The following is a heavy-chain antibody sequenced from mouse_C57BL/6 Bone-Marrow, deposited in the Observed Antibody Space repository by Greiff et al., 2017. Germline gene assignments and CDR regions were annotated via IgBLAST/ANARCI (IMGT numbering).Heavy chain of an antibody. V-gene: IGHV1-55*01. CDR1: GYTFTSYW. J-gene: IGHJ2*01. CDR3: ASSTMGTTTWYYFDY. Sequence: VQLQQPGAELVKPGASVKMSCKASGYTFTSYWITWVKQRTGQGLEWIGDIYPGSGSTNYNEKFKSKATLTVDTSSSTAYMLRSSLTSEDSAVYDCASSTMGTTTWYYFDYWGQGTTLTVSS. D-gene: IGHD2-2*01. CDR2: IYPGSGST.